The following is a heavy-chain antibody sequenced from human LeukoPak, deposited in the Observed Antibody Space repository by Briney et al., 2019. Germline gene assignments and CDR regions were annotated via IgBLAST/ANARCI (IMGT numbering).Heavy chain of an antibody. Sequence: SVKVSCKASGGTFSSYAISWVRQAPGQGLEWMGGIIPIFGTANYAQKFQGRVTITADESTSTAYMELSSLRSEDTAVYYCARGPDPWSQEYFQHWGQGTLVTVSS. V-gene: IGHV1-69*13. CDR3: ARGPDPWSQEYFQH. CDR2: IIPIFGTA. D-gene: IGHD1-14*01. CDR1: GGTFSSYA. J-gene: IGHJ1*01.